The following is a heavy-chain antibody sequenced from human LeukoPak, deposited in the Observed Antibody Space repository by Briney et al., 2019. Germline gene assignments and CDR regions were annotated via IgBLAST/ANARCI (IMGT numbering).Heavy chain of an antibody. D-gene: IGHD5-24*01. Sequence: ASVKVSCKASGYTFTGYYMHWVRQAPGQGLEWMGWINPNSGGTNYAQKFQGRVTVTADKSTSTAYMELSSLRSEDTAVYYCARAPQGCRDGYNCAFDIWGQGTMVTVSS. J-gene: IGHJ3*02. CDR2: INPNSGGT. V-gene: IGHV1-2*02. CDR1: GYTFTGYY. CDR3: ARAPQGCRDGYNCAFDI.